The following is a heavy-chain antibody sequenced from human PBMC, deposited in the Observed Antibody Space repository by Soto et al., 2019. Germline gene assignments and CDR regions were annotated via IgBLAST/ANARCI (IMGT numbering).Heavy chain of an antibody. CDR1: GFSFSTHN. V-gene: IGHV3-21*01. J-gene: IGHJ4*02. Sequence: EVQLVESGGGLVKPGGSLRLSCAASGFSFSTHNMNWVRQAPGKGLEWVSFISSSSTYIYYADSVKGRFTISRDNAKNSLYLQMSSLRAGDTAVYFCARDEYGSGSPSPDYWGQGTLVTVSS. D-gene: IGHD3-10*01. CDR3: ARDEYGSGSPSPDY. CDR2: ISSSSTYI.